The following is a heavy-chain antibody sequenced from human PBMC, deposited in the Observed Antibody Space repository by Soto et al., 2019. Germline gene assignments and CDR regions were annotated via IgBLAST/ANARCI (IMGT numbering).Heavy chain of an antibody. J-gene: IGHJ4*02. CDR1: GFTFSSYG. D-gene: IGHD3-9*01. CDR3: AKDAQPYSDILTGYPLYFDY. Sequence: PGGSLRLSCAASGFTFSSYGMHWVRQAPGKGLEWVAVISYDGRNKYYADSVKGRFTISRDNSKNTLYLQMNSLRAEDTAVYYFAKDAQPYSDILTGYPLYFDYWGQGTLVTVSS. V-gene: IGHV3-30*18. CDR2: ISYDGRNK.